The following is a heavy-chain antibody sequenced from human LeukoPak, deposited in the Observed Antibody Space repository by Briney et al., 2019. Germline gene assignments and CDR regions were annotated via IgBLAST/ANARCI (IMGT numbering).Heavy chain of an antibody. CDR3: VRWGPSKAMDV. D-gene: IGHD7-27*01. CDR1: GFSFSSHC. CDR2: IWYDGSNK. Sequence: GGSLRLSCEASGFSFSSHCMHWVRQAPGKGLEWVAVIWYDGSNKYYADSVKGRFTISRDNSKNMLYVEMNSLRAEDTAVYYCVRWGPSKAMDVWGKGTTVTVSP. V-gene: IGHV3-33*01. J-gene: IGHJ6*04.